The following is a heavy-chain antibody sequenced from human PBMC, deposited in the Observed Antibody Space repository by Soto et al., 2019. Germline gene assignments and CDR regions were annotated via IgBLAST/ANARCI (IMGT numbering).Heavy chain of an antibody. CDR1: GFTFSNYG. V-gene: IGHV3-30-3*01. CDR3: ARGGYGDAHAEYFQH. CDR2: ISYDGSSK. Sequence: QVQLVESGGGVVQPGRSLRLSCAASGFTFSNYGMHWVRQAPGKGLEWGALISYDGSSKDYADSVKGRFTISRDNSKSPLFLQMNSLRVEDTVVYYCARGGYGDAHAEYFQHWGQGTLVTVSS. D-gene: IGHD4-17*01. J-gene: IGHJ1*01.